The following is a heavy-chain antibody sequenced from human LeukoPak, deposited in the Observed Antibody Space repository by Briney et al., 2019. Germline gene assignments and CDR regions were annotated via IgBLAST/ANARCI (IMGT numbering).Heavy chain of an antibody. CDR1: GFTFSSYG. V-gene: IGHV3-23*01. Sequence: GGTLRLSCAASGFTFSSYGMSWVRQAPGKGLEWVSAISGSGGSTYYADSVKGRFTISRDNSKNTLYLQMNSLRAEDTAVYYCAKRVGFTPTYWGQGTLVTVSS. D-gene: IGHD1-26*01. J-gene: IGHJ4*02. CDR2: ISGSGGST. CDR3: AKRVGFTPTY.